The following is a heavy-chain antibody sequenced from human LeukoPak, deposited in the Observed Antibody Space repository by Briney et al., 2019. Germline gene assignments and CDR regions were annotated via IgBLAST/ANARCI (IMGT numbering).Heavy chain of an antibody. Sequence: PSETLSLTCTVSGGSINSCRYYWGWIRQPPGKGLEWIGSMCYTGSTYYNPSLKSRVTISIDTSKSQVSLKLSSVTAADTAVYYCARVNYYDSSGAYYYMDVWGRGTTVTVSS. CDR2: MCYTGST. V-gene: IGHV4-39*07. CDR3: ARVNYYDSSGAYYYMDV. CDR1: GGSINSCRYY. D-gene: IGHD3-22*01. J-gene: IGHJ6*03.